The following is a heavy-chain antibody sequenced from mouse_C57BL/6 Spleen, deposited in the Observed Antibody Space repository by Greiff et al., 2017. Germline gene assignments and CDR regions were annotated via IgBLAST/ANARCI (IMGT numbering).Heavy chain of an antibody. CDR2: IDPENGDT. J-gene: IGHJ2*01. D-gene: IGHD3-2*02. CDR3: TTTDSSGFDY. V-gene: IGHV14-4*01. Sequence: VQLQQSGAELVRPGASVKLSCTASGFNIKDDYMHWVKQRPEQGLEWIGWIDPENGDTEYASKFQGKATITADTSSNTAYLQLSSLTSEDTADYYCTTTDSSGFDYWGQGTTLTVSS. CDR1: GFNIKDDY.